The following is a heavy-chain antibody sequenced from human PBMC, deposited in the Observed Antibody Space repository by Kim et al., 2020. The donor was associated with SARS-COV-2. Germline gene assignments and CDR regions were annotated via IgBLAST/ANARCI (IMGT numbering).Heavy chain of an antibody. CDR1: GGTFSSYA. CDR3: ARGGGYSGYDSITMIVVVTAMDY. J-gene: IGHJ4*02. Sequence: SVKVSCKASGGTFSSYAISWVRQAPGQGLEWMGGIIPIFGTANYAQKFQGRVTITADESTSTAYMELSSLRSEDTAVYYCARGGGYSGYDSITMIVVVTAMDYWGQGTLVTVSS. D-gene: IGHD3-22*01. V-gene: IGHV1-69*13. CDR2: IIPIFGTA.